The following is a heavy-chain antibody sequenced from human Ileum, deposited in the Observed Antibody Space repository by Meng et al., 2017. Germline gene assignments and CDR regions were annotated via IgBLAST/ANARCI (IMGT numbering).Heavy chain of an antibody. V-gene: IGHV4-34*01. J-gene: IGHJ1*01. D-gene: IGHD2-8*01. CDR3: VRGLLVTNAIRTEYFPL. Sequence: QAQLQQWGAGLLKPSETLSLSCAVYGGAFDGYYWTGIRQSPGKGLEWIGEINHNRSTNYNPSLKSRVTMSVDTSKKQFSLNLTSVTAADTAMYYCVRGLLVTNAIRTEYFPLWGQGTLVTVSS. CDR1: GGAFDGYY. CDR2: INHNRST.